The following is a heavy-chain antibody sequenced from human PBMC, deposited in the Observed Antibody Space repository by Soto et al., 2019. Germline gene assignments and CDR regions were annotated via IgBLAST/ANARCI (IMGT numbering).Heavy chain of an antibody. V-gene: IGHV1-69*02. CDR3: ARGSGYDFFDP. Sequence: QVQLVQSGAEVKKPGSSVKVSCKASGGTFSSYTIRWVRQAPGQGLEWMGRIIPILGIANYAQKFQGRVTITADKSTSTAYMELSSLRSEDTAVYYCARGSGYDFFDPWGQGTLVTVSS. D-gene: IGHD5-12*01. CDR1: GGTFSSYT. J-gene: IGHJ5*02. CDR2: IIPILGIA.